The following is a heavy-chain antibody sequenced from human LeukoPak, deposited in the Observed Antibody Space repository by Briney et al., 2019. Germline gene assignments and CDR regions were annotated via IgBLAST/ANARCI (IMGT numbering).Heavy chain of an antibody. V-gene: IGHV7-4-1*02. CDR2: INTNTGNP. D-gene: IGHD7-27*01. CDR3: ARDHVKLGSNFHPFDAFDI. CDR1: GYTFTSYA. J-gene: IGHJ3*02. Sequence: ASVKVSCKASGYTFTSYAMNWVRQAPGQGLEWMGWINTNTGNPTYAQGFTGRFVFSLDTSVSTAYLQISSLKTEDTAVYYCARDHVKLGSNFHPFDAFDIWGQGTMVTVSS.